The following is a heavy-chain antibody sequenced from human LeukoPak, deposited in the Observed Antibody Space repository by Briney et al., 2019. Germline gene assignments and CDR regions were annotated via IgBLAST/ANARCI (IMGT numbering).Heavy chain of an antibody. CDR3: ARDVAAAGGVYFDY. V-gene: IGHV3-66*01. J-gene: IGHJ4*02. Sequence: PGGSLRLSCAASGFTVSSNSMIWVRQAPGKGLVWASVIYTGGTTYYADSVKGRFTISRDNSKNTLYLQMNSLRAEDTAVYYCARDVAAAGGVYFDYWGQGTLVTVSS. CDR1: GFTVSSNS. CDR2: IYTGGTT. D-gene: IGHD6-13*01.